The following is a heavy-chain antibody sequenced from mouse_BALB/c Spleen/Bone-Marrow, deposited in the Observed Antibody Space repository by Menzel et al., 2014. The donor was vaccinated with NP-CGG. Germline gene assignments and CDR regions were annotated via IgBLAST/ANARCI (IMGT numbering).Heavy chain of an antibody. V-gene: IGHV5-12-1*01. J-gene: IGHJ3*01. CDR2: ISSGGGST. CDR1: GFAFSSHD. CDR3: VRQGAVAATRGFAY. D-gene: IGHD1-1*01. Sequence: EVKLVESGGGLVKPGGSLKLSCAASGFAFSSHDMSWVRQTPEKRLEWVAYISSGGGSTYYSDTVKGRFTISRDNAKNTLYLQMSSLKSEDTAMYYCVRQGAVAATRGFAYWGLGTLVTVSA.